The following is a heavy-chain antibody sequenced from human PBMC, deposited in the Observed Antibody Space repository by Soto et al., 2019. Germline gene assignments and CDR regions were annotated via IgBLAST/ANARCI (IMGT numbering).Heavy chain of an antibody. CDR1: GGSISSYY. CDR2: IYYSGST. CDR3: ARSVDSSSWYGTYYFDY. V-gene: IGHV4-59*01. D-gene: IGHD6-13*01. J-gene: IGHJ4*02. Sequence: PSETLSLTCTVSGGSISSYYWSLIRQPPGKGLEWIGYIYYSGSTNYNPSLKSRVTISVDTSKNQFSLKLSSVTAADTAVYYCARSVDSSSWYGTYYFDYWGQGTLVTVSS.